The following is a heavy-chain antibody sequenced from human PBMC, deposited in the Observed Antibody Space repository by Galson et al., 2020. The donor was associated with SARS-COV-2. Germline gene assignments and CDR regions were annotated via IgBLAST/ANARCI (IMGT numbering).Heavy chain of an antibody. CDR2: IYPSGST. Sequence: SETLSLTCAVSRYSISTTNYWGWVRQPPGKGLEWIGSIYPSGSTYYNPSLKSRVTISVDTSKNQFSLRLDSVTAADTALYYCARQGVNMIVLVTVQGWYFDLWGRGTLVTVSS. V-gene: IGHV4-38-2*01. D-gene: IGHD3-22*01. J-gene: IGHJ2*01. CDR1: RYSISTTNY. CDR3: ARQGVNMIVLVTVQGWYFDL.